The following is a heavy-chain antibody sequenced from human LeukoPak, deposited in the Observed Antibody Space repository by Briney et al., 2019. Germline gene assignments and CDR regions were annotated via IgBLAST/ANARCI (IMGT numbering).Heavy chain of an antibody. J-gene: IGHJ5*02. CDR1: GASISSNY. V-gene: IGHV4-59*07. Sequence: SDTLSLTCTVSGASISSNYWSWIRQPPGKGLEWIGHISYSGSTNYNPSLKSRVTISVDTSKNQFSLKLNSVTAADTAVYYCARGNDWFDPWGQGSLVTVS. CDR2: ISYSGST. CDR3: ARGNDWFDP.